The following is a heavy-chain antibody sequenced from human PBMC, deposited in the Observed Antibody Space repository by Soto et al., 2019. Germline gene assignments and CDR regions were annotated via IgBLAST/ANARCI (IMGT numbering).Heavy chain of an antibody. J-gene: IGHJ6*02. CDR1: GDPISSSKW. V-gene: IGHV4-4*02. CDR2: IDQNGIT. Sequence: SETLSLTCAVSGDPISSSKWWTWVRQTPGKGLEWIGKIDQNGITNYNPSLESRVTILKDNSKNQLSLKLTSVTAVDSAVYYCARLNRDYYYHGMDVCGQGATVTVYS. CDR3: ARLNRDYYYHGMDV.